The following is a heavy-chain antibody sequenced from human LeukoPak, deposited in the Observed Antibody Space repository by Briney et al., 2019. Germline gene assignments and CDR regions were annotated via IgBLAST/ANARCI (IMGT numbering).Heavy chain of an antibody. Sequence: SETLSLTCTVSGGSVSSYYWSWIRQPPGKGLEWIGYIYNSESTKYNSSLESRVTMSVDTSKNQPYLKLSSVTAADTAVYYCARFHSGPSGWYVLWYFDLWGRGTLVTVSS. CDR2: IYNSEST. D-gene: IGHD6-19*01. V-gene: IGHV4-4*09. CDR3: ARFHSGPSGWYVLWYFDL. J-gene: IGHJ2*01. CDR1: GGSVSSYY.